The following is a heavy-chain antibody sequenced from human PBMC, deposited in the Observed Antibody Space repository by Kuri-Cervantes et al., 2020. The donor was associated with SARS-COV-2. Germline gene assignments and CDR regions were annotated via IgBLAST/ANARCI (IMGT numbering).Heavy chain of an antibody. Sequence: SVKVSCKASGGTFSSYAISWVRQAPGQGLEWMGGTIPIFGTANYAQKFQGRVTITADESTSTAYMELSSLRSEDTAVYYCARVCGGDCADNYYYYYGMDVWGQGTTVTVSS. CDR3: ARVCGGDCADNYYYYYGMDV. CDR1: GGTFSSYA. D-gene: IGHD2-21*02. V-gene: IGHV1-69*13. J-gene: IGHJ6*02. CDR2: TIPIFGTA.